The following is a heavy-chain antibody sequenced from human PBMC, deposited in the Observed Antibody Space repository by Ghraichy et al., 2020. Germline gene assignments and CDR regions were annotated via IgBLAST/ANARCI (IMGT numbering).Heavy chain of an antibody. D-gene: IGHD6-13*01. Sequence: GGSLRLSCAASGFTFSSYGMHWVRQAPGKGLEWVAVIWYDGSNKYYADSVKGRFTISRDNSKNTLYLQMNSLRAEDTAVYYCARAPSLSYIAAAGREAHYYYYGMDVWGQGTTVTVSS. CDR2: IWYDGSNK. J-gene: IGHJ6*02. CDR1: GFTFSSYG. CDR3: ARAPSLSYIAAAGREAHYYYYGMDV. V-gene: IGHV3-33*01.